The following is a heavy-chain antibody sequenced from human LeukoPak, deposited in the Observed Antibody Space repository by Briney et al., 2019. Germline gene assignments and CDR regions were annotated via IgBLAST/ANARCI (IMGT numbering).Heavy chain of an antibody. CDR2: IYYSGST. J-gene: IGHJ4*02. V-gene: IGHV4-31*03. CDR1: GCSISSGGYY. D-gene: IGHD1-1*01. Sequence: SQTLSLTCTVSGCSISSGGYYWSWIRQHPGKGLEWIGYIYYSGSTYYNPSLKSRVTISVDTSKNQFSLKLSSVTAADTAVYYCARDQSAGTFDYWGQGTLVTVSS. CDR3: ARDQSAGTFDY.